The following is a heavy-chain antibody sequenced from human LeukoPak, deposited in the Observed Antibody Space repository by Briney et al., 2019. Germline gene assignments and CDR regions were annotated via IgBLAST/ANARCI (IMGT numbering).Heavy chain of an antibody. CDR1: GYTFTGYY. Sequence: GASVKVSCKASGYTFTGYYMHWVRQAPGQGLEWMGWINPNSGGTNYAQKFQGRVTMTRDTSISTAYMELSRLGSDDTAVYYCARDTYDSSGSNWFDPWGQGTLVTVSS. CDR2: INPNSGGT. D-gene: IGHD3-22*01. V-gene: IGHV1-2*02. CDR3: ARDTYDSSGSNWFDP. J-gene: IGHJ5*02.